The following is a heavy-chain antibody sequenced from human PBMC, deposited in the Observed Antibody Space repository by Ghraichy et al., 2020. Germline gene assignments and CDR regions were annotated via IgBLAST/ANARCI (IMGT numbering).Heavy chain of an antibody. CDR3: ARDLFRGDGYNFIYYSGMDV. J-gene: IGHJ6*02. V-gene: IGHV3-43*01. CDR2: ITWDGDST. Sequence: GGSLRLSCAASGFTFEDYPMRWVRQAPGKGLEWVSLITWDGDSTYYADSVKGRFTISRDNSKNSLYLQMNSLRTEDTALYYCARDLFRGDGYNFIYYSGMDVWGQGTTVTVSS. CDR1: GFTFEDYP. D-gene: IGHD5-24*01.